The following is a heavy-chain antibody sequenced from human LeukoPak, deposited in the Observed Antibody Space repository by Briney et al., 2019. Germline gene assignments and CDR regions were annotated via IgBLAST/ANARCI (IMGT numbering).Heavy chain of an antibody. Sequence: ASVKVSCKASGYTFTGYYMHWVRQAPGQGLEWMGWISAYNGNTNYAQKLQGRVTMTTDTSTSTAYMELRSLRSDDTAVYYCARAALAVAGKGFDPWGQGTLVTVSS. CDR3: ARAALAVAGKGFDP. CDR2: ISAYNGNT. D-gene: IGHD6-19*01. J-gene: IGHJ5*02. V-gene: IGHV1-18*04. CDR1: GYTFTGYY.